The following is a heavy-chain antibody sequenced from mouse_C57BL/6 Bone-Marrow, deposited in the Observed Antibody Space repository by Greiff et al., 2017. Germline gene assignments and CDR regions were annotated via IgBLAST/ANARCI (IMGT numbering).Heavy chain of an antibody. Sequence: EVQLQESGAELVKPGASVKLSCTASGFNIKDYYMHWVKPRTEQGLEWIGRIDPEDGETKYNPKFQGKATLTADTSSNTSYMQLSSLTSEDTAVYYCAQFSYYYGSPAWFAYWGQGTLVTVSA. CDR2: IDPEDGET. J-gene: IGHJ3*01. D-gene: IGHD1-1*01. CDR1: GFNIKDYY. CDR3: AQFSYYYGSPAWFAY. V-gene: IGHV14-2*01.